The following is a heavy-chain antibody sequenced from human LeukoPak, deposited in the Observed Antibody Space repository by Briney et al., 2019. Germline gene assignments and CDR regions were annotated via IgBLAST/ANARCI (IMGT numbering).Heavy chain of an antibody. D-gene: IGHD1-14*01. CDR1: GFTFSSYA. V-gene: IGHV3-23*01. Sequence: PGGSLRLSCAASGFTFSSYAMSWVRQAPGKGLEWVSAISGSGGSTYYADSVKGRFTISRDNSKNTLYLQMNSLRAEDTAVYYCAKGVNPSFYYYYGMDVWGQGTTVTVSS. CDR2: ISGSGGST. J-gene: IGHJ6*02. CDR3: AKGVNPSFYYYYGMDV.